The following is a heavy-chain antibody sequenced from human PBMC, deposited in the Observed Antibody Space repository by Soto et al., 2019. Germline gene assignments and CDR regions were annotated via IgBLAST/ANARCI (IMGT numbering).Heavy chain of an antibody. J-gene: IGHJ4*02. CDR1: GFTFSSYA. Sequence: GGSLRLSCAASGFTFSSYAMSWVRQAPGKGLEWVSAISGSGGSTYYADSVKGRFTISRDNSKNTLYLQMNSLRAEDTAVYYCAKDRARYSYGNDFDYWGQGTLVTVSS. CDR3: AKDRARYSYGNDFDY. CDR2: ISGSGGST. D-gene: IGHD5-18*01. V-gene: IGHV3-23*01.